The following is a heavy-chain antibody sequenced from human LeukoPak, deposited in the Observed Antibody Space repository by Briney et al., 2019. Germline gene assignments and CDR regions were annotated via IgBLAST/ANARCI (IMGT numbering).Heavy chain of an antibody. CDR1: GYTFTSYG. Sequence: ASVKVSCKASGYTFTSYGISWVRQAPGQGLEWKGWISGYNGNTNYAQKFQGRVTMTTDTSTNTAYMELRSLRSDDTAVYYCTREATGYSWFDPWGQGTLVTVSS. D-gene: IGHD3-9*01. CDR3: TREATGYSWFDP. J-gene: IGHJ5*02. CDR2: ISGYNGNT. V-gene: IGHV1-18*01.